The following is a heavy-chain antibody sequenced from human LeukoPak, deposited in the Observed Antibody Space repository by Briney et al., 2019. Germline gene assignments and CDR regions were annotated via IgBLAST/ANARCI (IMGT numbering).Heavy chain of an antibody. Sequence: ASVKVSCKASGYNFGSYGISWVRQAPGQGLESMGWISSYNGNTNYAQKLQDRVTMTTDTSTSTAYMELRSLRSDDTAVYYCARDGLPYYYGSGSYYYDLDYWGQGTLVTVSS. CDR2: ISSYNGNT. J-gene: IGHJ4*02. V-gene: IGHV1-18*01. CDR1: GYNFGSYG. D-gene: IGHD3-10*01. CDR3: ARDGLPYYYGSGSYYYDLDY.